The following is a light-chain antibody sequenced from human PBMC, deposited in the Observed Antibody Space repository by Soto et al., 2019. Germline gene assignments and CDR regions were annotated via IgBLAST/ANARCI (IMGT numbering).Light chain of an antibody. Sequence: DIQMTQSPSTLVASVGDRLTIICRSSQSINNWLAWFQQKPGKVPQRLIFSASSLQSGVPSRFSGNGSATEFTLTISSLPPEDFATYYCLQSYKYPWTFGQGTKVDIK. V-gene: IGKV1-5*02. CDR3: LQSYKYPWT. CDR1: QSINNW. CDR2: SAS. J-gene: IGKJ1*01.